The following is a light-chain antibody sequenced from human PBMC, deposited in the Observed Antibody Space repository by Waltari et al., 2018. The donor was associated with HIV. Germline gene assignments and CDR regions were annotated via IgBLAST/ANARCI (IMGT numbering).Light chain of an antibody. CDR3: QSYDSNLSGL. V-gene: IGLV1-40*01. J-gene: IGLJ2*01. Sequence: QSELTQPPSVSAAPGQRVTISCTGSSHNIGAGYDVHWYQQVPGRAPKVVIYGNSNRPSGVPDRFSGSKSGSSASLVITGLQSEDEADYYCQSYDSNLSGLFGGGTKVTVL. CDR2: GNS. CDR1: SHNIGAGYD.